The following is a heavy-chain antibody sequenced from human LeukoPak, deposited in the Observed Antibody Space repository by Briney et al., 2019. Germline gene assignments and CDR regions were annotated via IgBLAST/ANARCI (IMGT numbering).Heavy chain of an antibody. CDR2: IRYDGSNK. CDR3: AKGGGYEAQYYYYYLDV. D-gene: IGHD5-12*01. Sequence: PGGSLRLSCAASGFTFSSYGMHWVRQAPGKGLEWVAFIRYDGSNKYYADSVKGRFTISRGNSKNTLYLQMKSLRAEDTAVYYCAKGGGYEAQYYYYYLDVWGKGTTVTISS. CDR1: GFTFSSYG. J-gene: IGHJ6*03. V-gene: IGHV3-30*02.